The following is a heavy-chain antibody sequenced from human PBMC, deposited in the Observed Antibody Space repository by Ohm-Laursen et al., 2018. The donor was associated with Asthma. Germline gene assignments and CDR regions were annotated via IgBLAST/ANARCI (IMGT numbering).Heavy chain of an antibody. V-gene: IGHV4-31*03. CDR3: AKDRNWNYGAGFDY. CDR1: GASISSGDYY. J-gene: IGHJ4*02. Sequence: SQTLSLTCTVSGASISSGDYYWSWLRQLPGKGLEWIGYIYYSGSTYYNPSLKSRVTISIDTSKNQFSLKLSSVTAADTAVYYCAKDRNWNYGAGFDYWGQGTLVTVSS. D-gene: IGHD1-7*01. CDR2: IYYSGST.